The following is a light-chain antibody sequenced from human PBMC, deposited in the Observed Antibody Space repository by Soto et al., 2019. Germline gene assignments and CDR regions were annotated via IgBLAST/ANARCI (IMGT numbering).Light chain of an antibody. CDR1: SSNIGAGYD. J-gene: IGLJ3*02. Sequence: QPVLTQPPSVSGAPGQRVTISCTGSSSNIGAGYDVHWYQQLPGTAPKLLIYGNSNRPSGVPDRFSGSKSGTSASLAITGLQAEDEADYYCKSYDSSLSGSMVFGGGTKLTVL. CDR3: KSYDSSLSGSMV. CDR2: GNS. V-gene: IGLV1-40*01.